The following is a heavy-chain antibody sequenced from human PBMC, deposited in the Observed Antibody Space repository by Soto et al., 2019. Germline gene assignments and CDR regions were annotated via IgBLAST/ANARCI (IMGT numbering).Heavy chain of an antibody. CDR3: AREFVGSSGSYWQKEVVY. V-gene: IGHV1-69*13. CDR2: IIPIFGTA. Sequence: GASEKVSCKASGGTFSSYAISWVRQAPGQGLEWMGGIIPIFGTANYAQKFQGRVTITADESTSTAYMELSSLRSEDTAVYYCAREFVGSSGSYWQKEVVYWGQGTLVTVSS. J-gene: IGHJ4*02. D-gene: IGHD6-19*01. CDR1: GGTFSSYA.